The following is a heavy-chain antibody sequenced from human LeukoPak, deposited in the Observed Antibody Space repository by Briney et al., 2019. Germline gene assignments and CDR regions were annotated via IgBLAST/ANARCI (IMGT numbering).Heavy chain of an antibody. D-gene: IGHD3-10*01. Sequence: GGSLRLSCAASGFTFSSYSMNWVRQAPGKGLEWVSSISSSSCYIYYADSVKGRFTISRDNAKNSLYLQMNSLRAEDTAVYYCARVVELWFGELSDIDYWGQGTLVSVSS. CDR3: ARVVELWFGELSDIDY. V-gene: IGHV3-21*01. CDR1: GFTFSSYS. J-gene: IGHJ4*02. CDR2: ISSSSCYI.